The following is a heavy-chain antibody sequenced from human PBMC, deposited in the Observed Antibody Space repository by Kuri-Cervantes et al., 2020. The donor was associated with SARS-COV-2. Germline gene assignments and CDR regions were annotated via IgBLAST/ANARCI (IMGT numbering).Heavy chain of an antibody. D-gene: IGHD6-13*01. J-gene: IGHJ6*02. V-gene: IGHV1-18*01. CDR3: AREVCVGIAAAGKACYYYYGMDV. Sequence: ASVKVSCKASGYTFTSYAMYWVRQAPGQRLEWMGWISAYNGNTNYAQKLQGRVTMTTDTSTSTAYMELRSLRSDDTAVYYCAREVCVGIAAAGKACYYYYGMDVWGQGTTVTVSS. CDR2: ISAYNGNT. CDR1: GYTFTSYA.